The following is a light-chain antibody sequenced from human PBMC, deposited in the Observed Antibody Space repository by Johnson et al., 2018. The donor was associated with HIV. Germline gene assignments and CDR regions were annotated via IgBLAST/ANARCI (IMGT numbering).Light chain of an antibody. CDR3: GTWDSSLSAYV. CDR1: SSNIGNNY. Sequence: QSVLTQPPSVSAAPGQKVTISCSGSSSNIGNNYVSWYQQLPGTAPKLLIYDNNKRPSGIPDRFSGSKSGTSATLGITGLQTGDEAGYYCGTWDSSLSAYVFGTGNKVTSL. V-gene: IGLV1-51*01. J-gene: IGLJ1*01. CDR2: DNN.